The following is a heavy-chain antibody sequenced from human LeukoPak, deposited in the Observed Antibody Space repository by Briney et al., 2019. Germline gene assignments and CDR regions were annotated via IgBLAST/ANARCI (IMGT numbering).Heavy chain of an antibody. CDR3: ARGYYGSGSYYYYYYMDV. CDR1: GGSISSGGYY. CDR2: IYYSGST. Sequence: PSETLSLTCTVSGGSISSGGYYWSWIRQHPGKGLEWIGYIYYSGSTYYNPSLKSRVTISVDTSKNQFSLKLSSVTAADTAVYYCARGYYGSGSYYYYYYMDVWGKGTTVTVSS. D-gene: IGHD3-10*01. V-gene: IGHV4-31*03. J-gene: IGHJ6*03.